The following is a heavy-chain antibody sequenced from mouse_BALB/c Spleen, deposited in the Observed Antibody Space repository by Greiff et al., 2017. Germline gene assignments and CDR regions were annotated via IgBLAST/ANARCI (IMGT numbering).Heavy chain of an antibody. D-gene: IGHD4-1*01. CDR3: ARSELGFDY. CDR1: GYSITSDYA. CDR2: ISYSGST. J-gene: IGHJ2*01. V-gene: IGHV3-2*02. Sequence: DVQLQESGPGLAKPSQSLSLTCTVTGYSITSDYAWNWIRQFPGNKLEWMGYISYSGSTSYNPSLKSRISITRDTSKNQFFLQLNSVTTEDTATYYCARSELGFDYWGQGTTLTVSS.